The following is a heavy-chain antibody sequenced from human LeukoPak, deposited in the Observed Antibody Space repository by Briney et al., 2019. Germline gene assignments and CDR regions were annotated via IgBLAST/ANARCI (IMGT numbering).Heavy chain of an antibody. CDR1: GFTFDDYA. Sequence: GGSLRLSCAASGFTFDDYAMHWVRQAPGKGLEWVSGISWNSGSIGYVDSVKGRFTISRDNAKNSLYLQMNSLRAEDTAVYYCVREARESGGFDYWGQGTLVTVSS. CDR3: VREARESGGFDY. D-gene: IGHD2-15*01. V-gene: IGHV3-9*01. CDR2: ISWNSGSI. J-gene: IGHJ4*02.